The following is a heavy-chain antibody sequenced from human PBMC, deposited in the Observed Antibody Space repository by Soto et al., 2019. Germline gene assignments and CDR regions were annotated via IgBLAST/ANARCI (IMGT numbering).Heavy chain of an antibody. CDR2: IIPIFGTA. J-gene: IGHJ4*02. CDR3: ARGGTWGARDFDY. CDR1: GGTFSSYA. D-gene: IGHD3-16*01. V-gene: IGHV1-69*05. Sequence: GASVKVSCKASGGTFSSYAISWVRQAPGQGLEWMGGIIPIFGTANYAQKFQGRVTMTRNTSISTAYMELSSLRSEDTAVYYCARGGTWGARDFDYWGQGTLVTVSS.